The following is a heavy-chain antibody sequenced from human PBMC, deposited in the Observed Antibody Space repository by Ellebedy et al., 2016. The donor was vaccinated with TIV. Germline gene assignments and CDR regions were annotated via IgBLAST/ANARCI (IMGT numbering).Heavy chain of an antibody. CDR2: IYHSGST. CDR3: ARTVMVVHNYFDY. Sequence: MPSETLSLTCAVSAGSISSSNWWSWVRQPPGKGLEWIGEIYHSGSTNYNPSLKSRVTISVDKSKNQFSLKLRSVTAADTAVYYCARTVMVVHNYFDYWGQGTLVTVSS. CDR1: AGSISSSNW. D-gene: IGHD2-15*01. V-gene: IGHV4-4*02. J-gene: IGHJ4*02.